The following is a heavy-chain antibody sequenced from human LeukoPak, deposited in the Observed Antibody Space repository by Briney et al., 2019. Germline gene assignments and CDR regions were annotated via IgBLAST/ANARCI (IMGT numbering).Heavy chain of an antibody. CDR3: ARAESVAVAATPYYYGMDV. D-gene: IGHD6-19*01. CDR1: GFNFRSYS. CDR2: ISSSSSYI. V-gene: IGHV3-21*01. Sequence: GGSLRLSCVVSGFNFRSYSMDWVRQAPGKGLEWLSSISSSSSYIYYADSVKGRFTISRDNAKNSLHLQMNSLRAEDTAVYYCARAESVAVAATPYYYGMDVWGQGTTVTVSS. J-gene: IGHJ6*02.